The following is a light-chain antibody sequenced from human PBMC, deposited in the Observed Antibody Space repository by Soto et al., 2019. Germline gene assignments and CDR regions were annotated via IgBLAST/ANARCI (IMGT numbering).Light chain of an antibody. Sequence: QSALTQPASVSGSPGQSITISCTGTSSDVGGYNYVSWYQQHPGKAPKLMIYDVTSRPSGVSNRFSGSKSGNTASLIISGVLAEDEADYYCTSYTTDKTPLFGGGTKLTVL. V-gene: IGLV2-14*03. J-gene: IGLJ2*01. CDR2: DVT. CDR3: TSYTTDKTPL. CDR1: SSDVGGYNY.